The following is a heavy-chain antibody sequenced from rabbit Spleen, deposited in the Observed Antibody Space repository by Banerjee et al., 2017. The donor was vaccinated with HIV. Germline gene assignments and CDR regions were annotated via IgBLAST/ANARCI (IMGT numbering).Heavy chain of an antibody. J-gene: IGHJ6*01. D-gene: IGHD8-1*01. V-gene: IGHV1S40*01. CDR2: AYAGSSGST. CDR3: ARDAGTSFSTYGMDL. CDR1: GFSFNEFSFNSGYD. Sequence: QSLEESGGDLVKPGASLTLTCKVSGFSFNEFSFNSGYDMCWVRQAPGKGLEWVACAYAGSSGSTYSATWAKGRFTISKTSSTTVTLQMTSLTAADTATYFCARDAGTSFSTYGMDLWGQGTLITVS.